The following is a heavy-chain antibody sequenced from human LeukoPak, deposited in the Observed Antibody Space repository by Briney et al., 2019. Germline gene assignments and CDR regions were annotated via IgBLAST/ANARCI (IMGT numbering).Heavy chain of an antibody. D-gene: IGHD3-9*01. Sequence: GESLKISCQGSGYSFTSHWIGWVRQMPGKGLEWMGIIYPGDSGTRYSPSFQGQVTFSADKSITTAHLQWSSLKASDAAMYYCARSFDDAPGSFDVWGQGTMVTVSS. CDR3: ARSFDDAPGSFDV. V-gene: IGHV5-51*01. J-gene: IGHJ3*01. CDR2: IYPGDSGT. CDR1: GYSFTSHW.